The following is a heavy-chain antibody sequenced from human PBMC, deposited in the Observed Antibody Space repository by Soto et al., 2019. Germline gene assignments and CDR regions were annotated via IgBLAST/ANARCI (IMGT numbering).Heavy chain of an antibody. V-gene: IGHV4-30-4*01. CDR3: ARGGNYYDSSGYLDY. CDR2: IYYSGST. J-gene: IGHJ4*02. CDR1: GGSISSGDYY. Sequence: LSLTCTVSGGSISSGDYYWSWIRQPPGKGLEWIGYIYYSGSTYYNPSLKSRVTISVDTSKNQFSLQLSPVTAADTAVYYCARGGNYYDSSGYLDYWGQGTRVTV. D-gene: IGHD3-22*01.